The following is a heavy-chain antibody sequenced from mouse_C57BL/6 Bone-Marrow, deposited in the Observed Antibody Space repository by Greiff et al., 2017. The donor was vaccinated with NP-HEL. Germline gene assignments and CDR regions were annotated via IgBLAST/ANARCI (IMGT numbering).Heavy chain of an antibody. CDR1: GFNIKDDY. CDR2: IDPENGDT. J-gene: IGHJ3*01. CDR3: TTGGYSAY. V-gene: IGHV14-4*01. D-gene: IGHD2-3*01. Sequence: EVQLQQSGAELVRPGASVKLSCTASGFNIKDDYMHWVKQRPEPGLEWIGWIDPENGDTEYASKFQGKATITADTSSNTAYLQLSSLTSEDTAVYYCTTGGYSAYWGQGTLVTVSA.